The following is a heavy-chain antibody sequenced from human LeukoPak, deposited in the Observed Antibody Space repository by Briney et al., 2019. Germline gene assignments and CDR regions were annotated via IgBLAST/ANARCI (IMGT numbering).Heavy chain of an antibody. J-gene: IGHJ5*02. V-gene: IGHV4-59*08. Sequence: SETLSLTCAVYGGSFSGYYWSWIRQPPGKGLEWIGYIYYSGSTNYNPSLKSRVTISVDTSKNQFSLKLSSVTAADTAVYYCARAIYGSGSYRYGNWFDPWGQGTLVTVSS. CDR3: ARAIYGSGSYRYGNWFDP. CDR2: IYYSGST. CDR1: GGSFSGYY. D-gene: IGHD3-10*01.